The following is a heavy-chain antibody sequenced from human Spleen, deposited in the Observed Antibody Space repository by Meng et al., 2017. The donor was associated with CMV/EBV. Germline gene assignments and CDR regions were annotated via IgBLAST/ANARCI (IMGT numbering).Heavy chain of an antibody. CDR1: GFTFRSYW. D-gene: IGHD4-11*01. CDR2: INQDGTEK. V-gene: IGHV3-7*01. CDR3: ARRSRWQDYNKNMGIYYYYYGMDV. J-gene: IGHJ6*02. Sequence: ETLSLTCAASGFTFRSYWMTWVRQAPGKGLEWVANINQDGTEKNHVDSVKGRFTISRDNAENSLYLRMNSLRAADTAVYYCARRSRWQDYNKNMGIYYYYYGMDVWGQGTTVTVSS.